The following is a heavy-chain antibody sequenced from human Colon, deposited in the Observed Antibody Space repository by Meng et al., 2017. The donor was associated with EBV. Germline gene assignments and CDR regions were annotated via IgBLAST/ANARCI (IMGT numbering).Heavy chain of an antibody. J-gene: IGHJ4*02. CDR1: GYTCNNYG. Sequence: HAELVQAGGEVKKPRASVKSSCNASGYTCNNYGNTWVRQAPGQERAWMGWINAYNGDTYYAQTLQGRVTMTIDTSTSTAYMELRSLRSADTAVYYCARVEVGLTSGDYWGQGTLVTVSS. CDR3: ARVEVGLTSGDY. V-gene: IGHV1-18*01. CDR2: INAYNGDT. D-gene: IGHD1-26*01.